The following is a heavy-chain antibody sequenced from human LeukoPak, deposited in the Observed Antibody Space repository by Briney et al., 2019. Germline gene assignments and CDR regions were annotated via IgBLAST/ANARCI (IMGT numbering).Heavy chain of an antibody. Sequence: SVSASTQASGYTFTCYYIRWVRPAPGQGLEWMGWINPNSGGTNYAQKFQGRVTMTRDTSISTAYMELSRLRSDDTAVYYCSGLVQLVSSWNLFNSWAKGTLVTVSS. CDR1: GYTFTCYY. V-gene: IGHV1-2*02. CDR2: INPNSGGT. CDR3: SGLVQLVSSWNLFNS. J-gene: IGHJ4*02. D-gene: IGHD6-13*01.